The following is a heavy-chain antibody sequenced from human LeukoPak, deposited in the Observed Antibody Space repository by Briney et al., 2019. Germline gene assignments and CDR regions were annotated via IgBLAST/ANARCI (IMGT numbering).Heavy chain of an antibody. Sequence: PGGSLRFSCAAYGFTFSSYEMNWVRQAPGKGLEWVSYISSSGSTIYYADSVKGRFTISRDNAKNSLYLQMNSLRAEDTAVYYCAELGITMIGGVWGKGTTVTISS. CDR2: ISSSGSTI. CDR1: GFTFSSYE. D-gene: IGHD3-10*02. CDR3: AELGITMIGGV. V-gene: IGHV3-48*03. J-gene: IGHJ6*04.